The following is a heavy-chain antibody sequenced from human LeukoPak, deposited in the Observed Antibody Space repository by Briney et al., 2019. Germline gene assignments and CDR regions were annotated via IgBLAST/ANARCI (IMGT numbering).Heavy chain of an antibody. V-gene: IGHV3-15*01. Sequence: PGGSLRLSCAASGFTFSNAWMSWVRQAPGRGLEWIGRIKSKSDAETADYAAPVKGRFTISRDDSKNTLYLQMSSLETEDTAIYYCATNLARSYPCYLNYWGQGTLVTVSS. CDR3: ATNLARSYPCYLNY. CDR2: IKSKSDAETA. J-gene: IGHJ4*02. CDR1: GFTFSNAW. D-gene: IGHD5-18*01.